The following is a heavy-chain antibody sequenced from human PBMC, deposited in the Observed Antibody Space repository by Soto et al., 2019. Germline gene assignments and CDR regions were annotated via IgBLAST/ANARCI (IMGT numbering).Heavy chain of an antibody. V-gene: IGHV3-30*03. CDR2: ISYDGSNK. Sequence: GGSLRISCAASGFTFSSYGMHWVRQAPGKGLEWGAVISYDGSNKYYADSVKGRFTISRDNAKNTVYLQMNSLRAEDTAVYYCARYFASCNDIPDLPYFWGKGSLVPGSS. J-gene: IGHJ4*02. D-gene: IGHD1-1*01. CDR3: ARYFASCNDIPDLPYF. CDR1: GFTFSSYG.